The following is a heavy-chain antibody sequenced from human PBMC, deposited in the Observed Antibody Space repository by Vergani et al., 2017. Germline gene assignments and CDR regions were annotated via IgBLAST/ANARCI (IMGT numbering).Heavy chain of an antibody. J-gene: IGHJ4*02. CDR1: EYTFSNYY. V-gene: IGHV1-46*03. D-gene: IGHD3-9*01. Sequence: QVQVLQSGAEVKKSGASVKVSCKTSEYTFSNYYMHWVRQAPGQGLEWMGIINPSGGHTNYAQKFQASVTMTRDTSTSTVYMELSSLRSEDTAIYYCARGECGILTGYRYWGQGNLVNVSA. CDR3: ARGECGILTGYRY. CDR2: INPSGGHT.